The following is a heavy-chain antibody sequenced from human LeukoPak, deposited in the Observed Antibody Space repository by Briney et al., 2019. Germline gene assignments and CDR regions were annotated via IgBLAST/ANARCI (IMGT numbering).Heavy chain of an antibody. CDR3: AKDPTHYRVWDYYETIGLSY. J-gene: IGHJ4*02. Sequence: PGGSLRLSCTASGFTLSSYDMHWVRQAPGKALEWVSSIGKSGSPTFYRDSVKGRFTISRDNSKNTLNLQMNSLRAEDMAVYYCAKDPTHYRVWDYYETIGLSYWGQGTLVTVSS. CDR1: GFTLSSYD. D-gene: IGHD3-22*01. CDR2: IGKSGSPT. V-gene: IGHV3-48*01.